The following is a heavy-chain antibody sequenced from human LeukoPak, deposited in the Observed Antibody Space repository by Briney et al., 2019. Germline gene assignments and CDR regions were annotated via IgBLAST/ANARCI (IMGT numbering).Heavy chain of an antibody. Sequence: ASVKVSCKASGGTFSSYAISWVRQAPGQGLEWMGGIIPIFGTANYAQKFQGRVTITADKSTSTAYMELSSLRSDDTAVYYCARDGEGVTHYYYYYMDVWGKGTTVTVSS. D-gene: IGHD4-23*01. CDR1: GGTFSSYA. V-gene: IGHV1-69*06. CDR2: IIPIFGTA. CDR3: ARDGEGVTHYYYYYMDV. J-gene: IGHJ6*03.